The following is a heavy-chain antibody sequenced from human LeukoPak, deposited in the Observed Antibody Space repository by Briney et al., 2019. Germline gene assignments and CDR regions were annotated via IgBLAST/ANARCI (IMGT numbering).Heavy chain of an antibody. Sequence: ASVKVSCKASGYTFTSYYMHWVRQAPGQGLEWMGRIIPILGIANYAQKFQGRVTITADKSTSTAYMELSSLRSEDTAVYYCARLEGAFDIWGQGTMVTVSS. CDR1: GYTFTSYY. D-gene: IGHD3-3*01. V-gene: IGHV1-69*02. CDR2: IIPILGIA. J-gene: IGHJ3*02. CDR3: ARLEGAFDI.